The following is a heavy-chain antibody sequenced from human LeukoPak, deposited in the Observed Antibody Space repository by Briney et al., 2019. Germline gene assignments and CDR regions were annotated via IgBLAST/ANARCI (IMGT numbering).Heavy chain of an antibody. D-gene: IGHD1-26*01. Sequence: GGSLRLSYAASGFTFSSYAMHWVRQAPGKGLEWVAVISYDGSNKYYADSVKGRFTISRDNSKNTLYLQMNSLRAEDTAVYYCARDGEWELRTLDYWGQGTLVTVSS. CDR3: ARDGEWELRTLDY. V-gene: IGHV3-30*04. CDR2: ISYDGSNK. J-gene: IGHJ4*02. CDR1: GFTFSSYA.